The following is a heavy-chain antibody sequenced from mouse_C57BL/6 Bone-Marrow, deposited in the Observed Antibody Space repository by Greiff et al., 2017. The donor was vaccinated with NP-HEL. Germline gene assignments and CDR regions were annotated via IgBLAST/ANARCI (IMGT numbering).Heavy chain of an antibody. V-gene: IGHV1-55*01. J-gene: IGHJ1*03. CDR2: IYPGSGST. Sequence: PGQGLEWIGDIYPGSGSTNYNEKFKSKATLTVDTSSSTAYMQLSSLTSEDSAVYYCARRYYYGSSRYFDVWGTGTTVTVSS. CDR3: ARRYYYGSSRYFDV. D-gene: IGHD1-1*01.